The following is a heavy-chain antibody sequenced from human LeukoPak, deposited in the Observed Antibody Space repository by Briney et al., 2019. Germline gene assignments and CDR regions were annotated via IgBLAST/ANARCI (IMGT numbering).Heavy chain of an antibody. D-gene: IGHD3-3*01. CDR2: INSDGSST. J-gene: IGHJ4*02. V-gene: IGHV3-74*01. Sequence: GGSLRLSCAVSGFTFSSYWMHWVRQAPGKGLVWVSRINSDGSSTSYADSVKGRFTISRDNAKNTLYLQMNSLRAEDTAVYYCARAGTGYYDFWSGYYTSVYFDYWGQGTLVTVSS. CDR3: ARAGTGYYDFWSGYYTSVYFDY. CDR1: GFTFSSYW.